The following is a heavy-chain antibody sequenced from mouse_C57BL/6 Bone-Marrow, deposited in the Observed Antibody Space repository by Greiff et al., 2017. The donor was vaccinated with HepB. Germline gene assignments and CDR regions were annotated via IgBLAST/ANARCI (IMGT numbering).Heavy chain of an antibody. D-gene: IGHD4-1*02. CDR3: ANASTGTAMDY. V-gene: IGHV5-17*01. CDR1: GFTFSDYG. CDR2: ISSGSSTI. Sequence: EVKLVESGGGLVKPGGSLKLSCAASGFTFSDYGMHWVRQAPEKGLEWVAYISSGSSTIYYADTVKVRFTISRDNAKNTLFLQMTSLRSEDTAMYYCANASTGTAMDYWGQGTSVTVSS. J-gene: IGHJ4*01.